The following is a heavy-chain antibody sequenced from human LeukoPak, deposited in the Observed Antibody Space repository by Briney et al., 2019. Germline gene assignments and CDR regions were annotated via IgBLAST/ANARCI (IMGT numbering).Heavy chain of an antibody. J-gene: IGHJ3*02. CDR1: GFTFSSYW. V-gene: IGHV3-7*01. CDR3: ARRVSSSWYLDDAFDI. CDR2: IKQDGSEK. Sequence: PGGSLRLSCAASGFTFSSYWMSWVRQAPGKGLEWVANIKQDGSEKYYVDSVKGRFTISRDNAKNSLYLQMNSLRAEDTAVYYCARRVSSSWYLDDAFDIWGQGTMVTVSS. D-gene: IGHD6-13*01.